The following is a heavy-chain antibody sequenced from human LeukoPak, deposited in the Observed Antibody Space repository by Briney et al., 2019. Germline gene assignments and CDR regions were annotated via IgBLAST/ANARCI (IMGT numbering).Heavy chain of an antibody. CDR2: ISGSGGST. J-gene: IGHJ5*02. CDR1: GFTFSSYA. Sequence: GGSLRLSCAASGFTFSSYAMSWVRQAPGKGLEWVSAISGSGGSTYYADSVKGRFTISRDNSKNTLYLQMNSLRAEDTAVYYCAKFDAYYDFWSGYSTNWFDPWGQGTLVTVSS. V-gene: IGHV3-23*01. D-gene: IGHD3-3*01. CDR3: AKFDAYYDFWSGYSTNWFDP.